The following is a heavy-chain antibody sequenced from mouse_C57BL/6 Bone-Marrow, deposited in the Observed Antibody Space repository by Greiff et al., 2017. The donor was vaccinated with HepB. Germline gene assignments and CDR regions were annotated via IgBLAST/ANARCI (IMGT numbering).Heavy chain of an antibody. J-gene: IGHJ3*01. Sequence: VQLQQPGAELVMPGASVKLSCKASGYTFTSYWMHWVKQRPGQGLEWIGEIDPSDSYTNYNQKFKGKSTLTVDKSSSTAYMQLSSLTSEDSAVYYCARKGGGTLAYWGQGTLVTVSA. CDR2: IDPSDSYT. V-gene: IGHV1-69*01. D-gene: IGHD1-1*02. CDR1: GYTFTSYW. CDR3: ARKGGGTLAY.